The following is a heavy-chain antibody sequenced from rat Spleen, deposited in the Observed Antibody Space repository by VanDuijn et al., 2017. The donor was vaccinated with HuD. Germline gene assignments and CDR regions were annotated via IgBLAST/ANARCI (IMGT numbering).Heavy chain of an antibody. V-gene: IGHV5-25*01. CDR1: GFTFSNYY. CDR3: AGPLDHYFDVYWFAY. CDR2: ISTGGGNT. J-gene: IGHJ3*01. D-gene: IGHD1-12*01. Sequence: EVQLVESGGGLVQPGRSMRLSCTALGFTFSNYYMSWVRQAPTEGLEWVASISTGGGNTYYRDSVKGRFTISRDNAKNTLYQQMDSLRSEDTATYYCAGPLDHYFDVYWFAYWGQGTLVTVSS.